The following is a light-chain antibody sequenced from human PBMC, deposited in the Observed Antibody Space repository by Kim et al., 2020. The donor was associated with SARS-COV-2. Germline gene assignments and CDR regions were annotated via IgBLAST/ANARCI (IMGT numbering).Light chain of an antibody. Sequence: IQMTQSPSTLSASVGDRVTISCRASQDIGNALAWYQRKPGKPPKLLMYAVSTLESGVPSRFSGRGSGSDFTLTISSLQPDDFATFYHQHYSGQCSFGHGTKVDIK. V-gene: IGKV1-13*02. CDR1: QDIGNA. J-gene: IGKJ1*01. CDR3: QHYSGQCS. CDR2: AVS.